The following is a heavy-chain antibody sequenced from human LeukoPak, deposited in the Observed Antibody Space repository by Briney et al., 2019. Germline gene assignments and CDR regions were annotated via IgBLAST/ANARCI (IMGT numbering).Heavy chain of an antibody. V-gene: IGHV3-21*01. Sequence: GGSLRLSCAASGFTFSSNRMIWVRQAPGEGLEWVSSISTTSDYKHYADSVKGRFTISRDNAKNSLYLQMNSLRAEDTAVYYCARARDCSSTSCYGVGDFWGQGTLVTVSS. D-gene: IGHD2-2*01. CDR2: ISTTSDYK. CDR3: ARARDCSSTSCYGVGDF. J-gene: IGHJ4*02. CDR1: GFTFSSNR.